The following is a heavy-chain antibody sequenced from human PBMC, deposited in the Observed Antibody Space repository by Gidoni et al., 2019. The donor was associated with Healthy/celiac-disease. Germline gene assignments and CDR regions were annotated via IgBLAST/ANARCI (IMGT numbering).Heavy chain of an antibody. J-gene: IGHJ4*02. CDR2: IIPIFGTA. CDR1: GSTFSSYA. Sequence: QVQLVQSGAAVKKPGSSVKVSCKASGSTFSSYAISWVRQAPGQGLEWMGGIIPIFGTANYAQKFQGRVTITADESTSTAYMELSSLRSEDTAVYYCARSYSSGWYVFDYWGQGTLVTVSS. V-gene: IGHV1-69*01. CDR3: ARSYSSGWYVFDY. D-gene: IGHD6-19*01.